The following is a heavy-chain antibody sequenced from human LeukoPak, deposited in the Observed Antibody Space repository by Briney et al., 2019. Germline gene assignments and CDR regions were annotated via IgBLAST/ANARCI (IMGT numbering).Heavy chain of an antibody. J-gene: IGHJ4*02. V-gene: IGHV1-2*02. Sequence: ASVKVSCKASGYTFTSYYMHWVRQAPGQGLEWMGWINPNSGGTNYAQKFQGRVTMTRDTSISTAYMELSRLRSDDTAVYYCAREGGGYDLGYYFDYWGQGTLVTVSS. D-gene: IGHD5-12*01. CDR1: GYTFTSYY. CDR3: AREGGGYDLGYYFDY. CDR2: INPNSGGT.